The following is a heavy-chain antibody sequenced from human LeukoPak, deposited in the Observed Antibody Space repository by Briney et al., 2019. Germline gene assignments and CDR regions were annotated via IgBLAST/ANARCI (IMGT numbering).Heavy chain of an antibody. J-gene: IGHJ6*03. CDR1: GYSFTSYW. Sequence: GESLKISCKGSGYSFTSYWIGWVRQMPGKGLEWMGIIYPGDSDTRYSPSFQGQVTISADKSISTAYLQWSSLKASDTAMYYCARRITGMTGGYYYYYMDVWGKGTTVTISS. V-gene: IGHV5-51*01. CDR2: IYPGDSDT. D-gene: IGHD1-20*01. CDR3: ARRITGMTGGYYYYYMDV.